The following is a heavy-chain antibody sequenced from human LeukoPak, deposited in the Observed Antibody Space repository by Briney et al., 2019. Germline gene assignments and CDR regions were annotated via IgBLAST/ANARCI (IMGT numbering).Heavy chain of an antibody. CDR3: ALLWFGELFDY. CDR1: GYSFTSYW. CDR2: IYPGDSDT. D-gene: IGHD3-10*01. Sequence: GEPLKISCKGSGYSFTSYWIGWVRQMPEKGLEGMGSIYPGDSDTIYSPSFQGQVTISADTSISTAYLQWSSLEASDTAMYYCALLWFGELFDYWGQGTLVTVSS. V-gene: IGHV5-51*01. J-gene: IGHJ4*02.